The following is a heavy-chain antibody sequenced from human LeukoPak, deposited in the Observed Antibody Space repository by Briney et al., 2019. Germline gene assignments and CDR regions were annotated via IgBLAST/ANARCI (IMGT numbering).Heavy chain of an antibody. V-gene: IGHV3-53*01. CDR3: ATGRGDY. Sequence: GGSLRLSCAASGFIVSSNFMSWVRQAPGKGLECVSLIHSGGTIYYADSMKGRFTLSRDDSKNTLYLHMNSLRAEDTAVYYCATGRGDYWGQGTLVTVSS. CDR2: IHSGGTI. CDR1: GFIVSSNF. J-gene: IGHJ4*02. D-gene: IGHD3-16*01.